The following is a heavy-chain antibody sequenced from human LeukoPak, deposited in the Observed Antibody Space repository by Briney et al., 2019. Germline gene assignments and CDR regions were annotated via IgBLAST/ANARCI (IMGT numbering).Heavy chain of an antibody. CDR3: ARGIVVVPAARDNWFDP. Sequence: ASVEVSCKASGYTFTSYYMHWVRQAPGQGLEWMGIINPSGGSTSYAQKFQGRVTMTRDTSTSTVYMELSSLRSEDTAVYYCARGIVVVPAARDNWFDPWGQGTLVTVSS. CDR1: GYTFTSYY. J-gene: IGHJ5*02. D-gene: IGHD2-2*01. V-gene: IGHV1-46*03. CDR2: INPSGGST.